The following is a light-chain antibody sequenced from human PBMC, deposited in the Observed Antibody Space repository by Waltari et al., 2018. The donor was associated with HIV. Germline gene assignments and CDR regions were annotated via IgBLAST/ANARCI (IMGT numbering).Light chain of an antibody. Sequence: DIQMTQSPSTLSASVGDRVTVTCRASQSISSWLAWYQQKPGKAPKLLIYKASSLESGVPSRFSGSGSGTEFTLTISSLQPDDFATYYCQQYNSYPYTFGQGTKLEIK. CDR3: QQYNSYPYT. CDR2: KAS. CDR1: QSISSW. J-gene: IGKJ2*01. V-gene: IGKV1-5*03.